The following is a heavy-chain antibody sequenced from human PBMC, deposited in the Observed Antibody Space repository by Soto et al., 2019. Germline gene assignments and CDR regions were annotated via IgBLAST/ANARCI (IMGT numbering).Heavy chain of an antibody. J-gene: IGHJ4*02. V-gene: IGHV4-30-2*01. CDR2: IYHSGST. D-gene: IGHD4-17*01. CDR3: ARSQTTVTSYDS. Sequence: QLQLQESGSGLVKPSQTLSLTCAVSGGSISSGGYSWSWIRQPPGKGLEWIGYIYHSGSTYYNPSPQGRVXXXVXXSKNQFSLKLSSVTAADTAVYYCARSQTTVTSYDSWGQGTLVTVSS. CDR1: GGSISSGGYS.